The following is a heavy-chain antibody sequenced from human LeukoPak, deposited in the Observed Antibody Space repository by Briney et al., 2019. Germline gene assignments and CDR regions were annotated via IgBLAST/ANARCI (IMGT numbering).Heavy chain of an antibody. J-gene: IGHJ6*02. CDR3: ARESGRITIFGVVIHKGMDV. Sequence: GGSLRLSCAASGFTVSSNYMSWVRQAPGKGLEWVSVIYSSGSTYYADSVKGRFTISRDNSKNTLYLQMNSLRAEDTAVYYCARESGRITIFGVVIHKGMDVWGQGTTVTVSS. V-gene: IGHV3-66*01. D-gene: IGHD3-3*01. CDR1: GFTVSSNY. CDR2: IYSSGST.